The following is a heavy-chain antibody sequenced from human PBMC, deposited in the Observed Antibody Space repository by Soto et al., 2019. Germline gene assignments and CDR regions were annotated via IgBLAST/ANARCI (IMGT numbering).Heavy chain of an antibody. CDR2: ISPYNDNT. V-gene: IGHV1-18*01. D-gene: IGHD5-18*01. Sequence: QVQLLQSGAEVRKPGASVNVSCKASGYTFTSFSMRWVRQAPGQGLEWMGWISPYNDNTYYAQKFQGRVTFTTDTSTSTAYMELRSLRSDDTAVYYCARQKAYSYAGMDNWGQGTLASVAS. CDR3: ARQKAYSYAGMDN. J-gene: IGHJ4*02. CDR1: GYTFTSFS.